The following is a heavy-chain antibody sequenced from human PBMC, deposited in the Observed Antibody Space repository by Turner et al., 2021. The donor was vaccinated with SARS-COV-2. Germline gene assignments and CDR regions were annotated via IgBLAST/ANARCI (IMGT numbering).Heavy chain of an antibody. CDR1: GLTCSTYT. J-gene: IGHJ4*02. CDR2: ISSTSSTI. D-gene: IGHD3-9*01. V-gene: IGHV3-48*01. CDR3: AGAEYGMLTGYFLDY. Sequence: EMQLVESGGALVQPGGSRILSCPASGLTCSTYTMNGVRQDPGKGLEWVSYISSTSSTINYADSVKGRLITSRDNDKNSLYLQKNSLRAEEKAVYYCAGAEYGMLTGYFLDYWGQGTLVTVSS.